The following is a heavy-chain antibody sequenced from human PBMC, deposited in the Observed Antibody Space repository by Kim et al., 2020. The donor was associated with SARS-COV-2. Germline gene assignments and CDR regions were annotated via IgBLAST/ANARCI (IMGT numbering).Heavy chain of an antibody. J-gene: IGHJ6*02. V-gene: IGHV1-18*01. Sequence: ASVKVSCKASVYTFTSYGISWVRQAPGQGLEWMGWISAYNGNTNYAQKLQGRVTMTTDTSTSTAYMELRSLRSDDTAVYYCASVQLERRRTDEYYYYYGMDVWGQGTTVTVSS. CDR1: VYTFTSYG. CDR3: ASVQLERRRTDEYYYYYGMDV. CDR2: ISAYNGNT. D-gene: IGHD1-1*01.